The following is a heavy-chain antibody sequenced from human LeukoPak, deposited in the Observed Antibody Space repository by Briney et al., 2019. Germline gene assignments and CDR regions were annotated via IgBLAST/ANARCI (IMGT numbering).Heavy chain of an antibody. CDR2: IIPIFGTA. V-gene: IGHV1-69*05. CDR3: ARAGDTAMAYRAAAFDI. Sequence: SVKVSCRASGYTFTSYAISWVRQAPGQGLEWMGRIIPIFGTANYAQKFQGRVTITTDESTSTAYMELSSLRSEDTAVYYCARAGDTAMAYRAAAFDIWGQGTMVTVSS. D-gene: IGHD5-18*01. J-gene: IGHJ3*02. CDR1: GYTFTSYA.